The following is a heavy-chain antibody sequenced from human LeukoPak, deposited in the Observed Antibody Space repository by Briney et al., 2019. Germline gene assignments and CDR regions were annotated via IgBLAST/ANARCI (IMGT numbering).Heavy chain of an antibody. CDR1: GGSISSGGYS. CDR3: ARGTSPYYDFWSGYYSGNWFDP. J-gene: IGHJ5*02. V-gene: IGHV4-30-2*01. CDR2: IYHSGST. Sequence: SETLSLTCAVSGGSISSGGYSWSWIRQPLGKGLEWIGYIYHSGSTYYNPSLKGRVTISVDRSKNQFSLKLSSVTAADTAVYYCARGTSPYYDFWSGYYSGNWFDPWGQGTLVTVSS. D-gene: IGHD3-3*01.